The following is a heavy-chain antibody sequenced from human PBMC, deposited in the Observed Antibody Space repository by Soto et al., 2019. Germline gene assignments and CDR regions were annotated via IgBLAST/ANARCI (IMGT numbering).Heavy chain of an antibody. CDR1: GGSVSSGSYY. D-gene: IGHD5-18*01. Sequence: PSETLSLTCTVSGGSVSSGSYYWTWIRQPPGKGLEWIGYIYDSGTTNYNPSLKTRVTMSVDTSKNQFSLKLRSVTAADTAVYYCVRRYNYGHHFDYWGQGTLVTVSS. CDR3: VRRYNYGHHFDY. J-gene: IGHJ4*02. V-gene: IGHV4-61*01. CDR2: IYDSGTT.